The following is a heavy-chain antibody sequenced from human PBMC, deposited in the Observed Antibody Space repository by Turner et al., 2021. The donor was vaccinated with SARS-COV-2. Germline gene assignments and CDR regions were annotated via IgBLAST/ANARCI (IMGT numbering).Heavy chain of an antibody. V-gene: IGHV3-74*01. CDR1: EFTFSNYW. Sequence: EEQLVESGGNLVQSGGSLRLSCVASEFTFSNYWMHWVRQGPGKGLVWVSRINSDGRSISYADSVKGRFSISRDNAKNTLYLQMDSLRAEDTAVYYCARESKSQPPQTDAFDIWGQGTVVSVSS. CDR3: ARESKSQPPQTDAFDI. J-gene: IGHJ3*02. CDR2: INSDGRSI. D-gene: IGHD2-2*01.